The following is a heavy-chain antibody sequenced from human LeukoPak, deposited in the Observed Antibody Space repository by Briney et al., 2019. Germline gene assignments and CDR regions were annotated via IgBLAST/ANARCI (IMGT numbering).Heavy chain of an antibody. J-gene: IGHJ4*01. D-gene: IGHD7-27*01. CDR2: IYYSGST. CDR3: ARRVHWDYFVV. Sequence: SETLSLTCTVSGGSISSSSYYWAWIRQPPGKGLEWIVCIYYSGSTYYNPSLKSRVTISVDTSKIQSSLELSSVTADDTAVYYYARRVHWDYFVVWGQGTLVTVSS. CDR1: GGSISSSSYY. V-gene: IGHV4-39*01.